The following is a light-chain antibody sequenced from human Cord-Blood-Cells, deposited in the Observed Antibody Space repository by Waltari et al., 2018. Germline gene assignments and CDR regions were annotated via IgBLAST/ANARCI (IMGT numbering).Light chain of an antibody. Sequence: DIVLIQSPATLSLSPGDRATLSCRSSLSVSSYLAWYQQKPGQAPRLLIYDASNRATGIPARFSGSGSGTDFTLTISSLEPEDFAVYYCQQRSNWPYTFGQGTKLEIK. CDR1: LSVSSY. J-gene: IGKJ2*01. CDR2: DAS. CDR3: QQRSNWPYT. V-gene: IGKV3-11*01.